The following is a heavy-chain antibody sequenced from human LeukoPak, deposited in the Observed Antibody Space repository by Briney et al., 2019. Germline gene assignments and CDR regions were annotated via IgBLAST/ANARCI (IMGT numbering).Heavy chain of an antibody. CDR3: ARDTHGSHYYYYGVDV. V-gene: IGHV3-30-3*01. D-gene: IGHD3-10*01. CDR2: ISYDGSNK. Sequence: PGGSLRLSCAASGFTFSSYAMHWVHQAPGKGLEWVAVISYDGSNKYYADSVKGRFTISRDNSKNTLYLQMNSLRAEDTAVYYCARDTHGSHYYYYGVDVWGQGTTVTVSS. CDR1: GFTFSSYA. J-gene: IGHJ6*02.